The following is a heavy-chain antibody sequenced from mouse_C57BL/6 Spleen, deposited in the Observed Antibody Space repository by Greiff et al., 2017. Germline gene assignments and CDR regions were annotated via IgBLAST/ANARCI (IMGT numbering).Heavy chain of an antibody. V-gene: IGHV1-55*01. CDR1: GYTFTSYW. CDR2: IYPGSGST. J-gene: IGHJ2*01. CDR3: ARRDYYGSLPFDY. Sequence: QVQLKQPGAELVKPGASVKMSCKASGYTFTSYWITWVKQRPGQGLEWIGDIYPGSGSTNYNEKFKSKATLTVDTSSSTAYMQLSSLTSEDSAVYYCARRDYYGSLPFDYWGQGTTLTVSS. D-gene: IGHD1-1*01.